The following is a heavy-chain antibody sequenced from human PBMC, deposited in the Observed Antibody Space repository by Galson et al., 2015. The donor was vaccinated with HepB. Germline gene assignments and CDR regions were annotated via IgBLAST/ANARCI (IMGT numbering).Heavy chain of an antibody. D-gene: IGHD2-2*01. CDR3: ARGLKSHPGIVVVPAALYYYMGV. Sequence: SVKVSCKASGYTFTGYYMHWVRQAPGQGLEWMGWINPNSGGTNYAQKFQGRVTMTRDTSISTAYMELSRLRSDDTAVYYCARGLKSHPGIVVVPAALYYYMGVWGKGTTVTVSS. J-gene: IGHJ6*03. V-gene: IGHV1-2*02. CDR2: INPNSGGT. CDR1: GYTFTGYY.